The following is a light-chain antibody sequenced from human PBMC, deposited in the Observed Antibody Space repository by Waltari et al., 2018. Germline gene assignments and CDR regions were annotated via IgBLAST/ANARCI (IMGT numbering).Light chain of an antibody. CDR1: SSNIGAGYA. J-gene: IGLJ3*02. Sequence: QSVLTQPPSVSGAPGQRITISCTWSSSNIGAGYAVHWHQQLPGRAPRLPSYLKPNRPPGVLDRFPASRSGTSASSAITGLQAEDEADYYCQSYDNSLSGSQLFGGGTKLTVL. CDR2: LKP. V-gene: IGLV1-40*01. CDR3: QSYDNSLSGSQL.